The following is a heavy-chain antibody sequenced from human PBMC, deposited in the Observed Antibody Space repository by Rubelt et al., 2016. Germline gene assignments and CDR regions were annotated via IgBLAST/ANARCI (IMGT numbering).Heavy chain of an antibody. J-gene: IGHJ5*02. Sequence: QVQLVQSGAEVKKPGASVKVSCKASGYTFTGYYMHWVRQAPGQGLEWMGWINPNSGGTNYAQKFQGRVTMTRDTSTSTVYMELSSLRSEDTAVYYCARSPRYDFEDNWFDPWGQGTLDTVSS. V-gene: IGHV1-2*02. CDR3: ARSPRYDFEDNWFDP. D-gene: IGHD3-3*01. CDR1: GYTFTGYY. CDR2: INPNSGGT.